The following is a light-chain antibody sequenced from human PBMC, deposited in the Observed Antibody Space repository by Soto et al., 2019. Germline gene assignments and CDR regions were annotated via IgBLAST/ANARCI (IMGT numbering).Light chain of an antibody. V-gene: IGKV4-1*01. Sequence: DIVMTQYPDSLAVSLGERATINCKSSQSVLYSSNNKNYLAWYQQKPGQPPKLLIYWASTRESGVPDRFSGSGSGTDFTLTISSLQTEDVAVYYCQQDYSTPITFGQGTRLEIK. CDR3: QQDYSTPIT. CDR2: WAS. J-gene: IGKJ5*01. CDR1: QSVLYSSNNKNY.